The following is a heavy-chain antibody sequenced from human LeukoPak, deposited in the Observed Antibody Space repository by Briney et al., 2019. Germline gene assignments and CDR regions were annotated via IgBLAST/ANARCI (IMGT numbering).Heavy chain of an antibody. CDR3: AKATGDWYFDL. D-gene: IGHD7-27*01. CDR1: GFTFGDYA. Sequence: GGSLRLSCAASGFTFGDYAMHWVRQTPGKGLEWVSGISWNGGTKGYADSVKSRFSISRDNSKKFLFLQMNSLRTEDTAFYFCAKATGDWYFDLWGRGTLVTVSS. CDR2: ISWNGGTK. J-gene: IGHJ2*01. V-gene: IGHV3-9*01.